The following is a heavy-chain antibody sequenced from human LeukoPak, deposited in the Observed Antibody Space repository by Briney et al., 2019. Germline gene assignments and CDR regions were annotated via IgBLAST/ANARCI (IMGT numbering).Heavy chain of an antibody. CDR2: IYYSGST. CDR3: ARSFVLKTYYYDRSGSIDY. Sequence: PSETLSLTCTVSGGSISSSSYYWGWIRQPPGKGLEWIGSIYYSGSTYYNPSLKSRVTISVDTSKNQFSLKLSSVTAADTAVYYCARSFVLKTYYYDRSGSIDYWGQGTLVTVSS. CDR1: GGSISSSSYY. D-gene: IGHD3-22*01. J-gene: IGHJ4*02. V-gene: IGHV4-39*01.